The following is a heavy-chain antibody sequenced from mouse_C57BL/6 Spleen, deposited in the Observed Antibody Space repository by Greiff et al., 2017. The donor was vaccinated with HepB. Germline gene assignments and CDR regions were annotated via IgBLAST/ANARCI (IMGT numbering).Heavy chain of an antibody. CDR1: GFTFSDYY. D-gene: IGHD1-1*01. Sequence: EVMLVESGGGLVQPGGSLKLSCAASGFTFSDYYMYWVRQTPEKRLEWVAYISNGGGSTYYPDTVKGRFTISRDNAKNTLYLQMSRLKSEDTAMYYCARRGSSLYYAMDYWGQGTSVTVSS. CDR3: ARRGSSLYYAMDY. CDR2: ISNGGGST. J-gene: IGHJ4*01. V-gene: IGHV5-12*01.